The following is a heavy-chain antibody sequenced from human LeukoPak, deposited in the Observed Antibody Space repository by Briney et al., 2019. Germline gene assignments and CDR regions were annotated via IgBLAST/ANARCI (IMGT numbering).Heavy chain of an antibody. D-gene: IGHD7-27*01. CDR2: ISGSGGST. CDR3: GRDLNWGAFDI. V-gene: IGHV3-23*01. J-gene: IGHJ3*02. CDR1: GFTFSSYA. Sequence: GGSLRLSCAASGFTFSSYAMSWVRQAPGKGLEWVSAISGSGGSTYYADSVKGRFTISRDNSKNTLYLHMNSLTAEDTAMYYCGRDLNWGAFDIRGLGTLVTVSS.